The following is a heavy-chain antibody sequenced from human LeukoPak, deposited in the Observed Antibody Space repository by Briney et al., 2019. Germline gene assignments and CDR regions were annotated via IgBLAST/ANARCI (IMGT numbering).Heavy chain of an antibody. CDR2: INHSGST. Sequence: PGGSLRLSCAASGFTFSDYYMSWIRQPPGKGLEWIGEINHSGSTNYNPSLKSRVTISVDTFKNQFSLRLSSVTAADTAVYYCAVPSYCTNGVCYKHFDYWGQGTLVTVSS. CDR3: AVPSYCTNGVCYKHFDY. D-gene: IGHD2-8*01. V-gene: IGHV4-34*08. J-gene: IGHJ4*02. CDR1: GFTFSDYY.